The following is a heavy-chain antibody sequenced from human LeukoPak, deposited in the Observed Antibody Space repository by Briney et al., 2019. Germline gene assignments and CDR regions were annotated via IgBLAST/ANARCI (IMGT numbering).Heavy chain of an antibody. CDR3: ARFSGSYLFDY. J-gene: IGHJ4*02. V-gene: IGHV5-51*01. D-gene: IGHD1-26*01. CDR2: IYPGDSDT. Sequence: GESLKISCKGSGYSFTSYWIGCVRQMPGKGLEWMAIIYPGDSDTRYSPSFQGQVTISADRSISTGYLQWSSLKASDTAMYYCARFSGSYLFDYWGQGTLVTVSS. CDR1: GYSFTSYW.